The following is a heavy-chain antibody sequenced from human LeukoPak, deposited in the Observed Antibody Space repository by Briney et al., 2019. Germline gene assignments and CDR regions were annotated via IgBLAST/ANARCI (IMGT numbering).Heavy chain of an antibody. CDR2: LSYTGKT. CDR1: GVSVSTSH. D-gene: IGHD2/OR15-2a*01. CDR3: SEGYFEPFDH. V-gene: IGHV4-59*02. Sequence: SETLSLTCNVSGVSVSTSHWNWIRQRPGKGLEWIGCLSYTGKTDYNPPLKSRVSISLGSSNNHFSLKLTSVTAADTAVYYCSEGYFEPFDHWGQGILVTVSS. J-gene: IGHJ4*02.